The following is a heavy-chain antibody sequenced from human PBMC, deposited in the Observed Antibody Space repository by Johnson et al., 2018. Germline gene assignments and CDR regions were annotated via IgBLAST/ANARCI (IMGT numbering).Heavy chain of an antibody. Sequence: VQLVESGAEVKKPGSSVKVSCKASGGTFSSYTISWVRQAPGQGLEWMGRIIPILGIANYAQKFQGRVTFTADKSTGTAYMELSSLRSEDTAVYYCARAVYNWNYGHREYYYYYLDVWGKGTTVTVSS. V-gene: IGHV1-69*09. CDR3: ARAVYNWNYGHREYYYYYLDV. D-gene: IGHD1-7*01. CDR1: GGTFSSYT. CDR2: IIPILGIA. J-gene: IGHJ6*03.